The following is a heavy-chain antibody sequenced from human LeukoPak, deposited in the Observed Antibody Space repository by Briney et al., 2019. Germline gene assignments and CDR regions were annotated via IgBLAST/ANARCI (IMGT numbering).Heavy chain of an antibody. D-gene: IGHD1-26*01. J-gene: IGHJ6*02. Sequence: GGSLRLSCAASGFTFSSYGMHWVRQAPGKGLEWVAVIWYDGSNKYYADSVKRRFTISRDNSKNTLYLQMNSLRAEDTAVYYCARGWELLYWYGMDVWVQGTTVTVSS. V-gene: IGHV3-33*01. CDR3: ARGWELLYWYGMDV. CDR1: GFTFSSYG. CDR2: IWYDGSNK.